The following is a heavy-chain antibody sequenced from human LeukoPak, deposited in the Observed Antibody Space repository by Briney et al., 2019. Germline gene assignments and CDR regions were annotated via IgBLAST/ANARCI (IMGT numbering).Heavy chain of an antibody. V-gene: IGHV4-59*12. CDR3: ARGPYGSGSYRFDY. D-gene: IGHD3-10*01. CDR2: IYYSGST. Sequence: SETLSLTCTVSGGSISSYYWSWIRQPPGKGLEWIGYIYYSGSTNYNPSLKSRVTMSVDTSKNQFSLKLSSVTAADTAVYYCARGPYGSGSYRFDYWGQGTLVTVSS. CDR1: GGSISSYY. J-gene: IGHJ4*02.